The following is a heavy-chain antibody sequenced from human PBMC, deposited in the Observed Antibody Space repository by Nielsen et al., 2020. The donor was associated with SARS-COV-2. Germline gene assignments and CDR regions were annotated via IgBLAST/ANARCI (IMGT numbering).Heavy chain of an antibody. CDR1: GFTFSSYG. CDR3: ARGGSGWYFSQFDY. CDR2: ISYDGSNK. Sequence: GESLKISCAASGFTFSSYGMHWVRQAPGKGLEWVAVISYDGSNKYYADSVKGRFTISRDNSKNTLYLQMNSLRAEDTAVYYCARGGSGWYFSQFDYWGQGTLVTVSS. J-gene: IGHJ4*02. V-gene: IGHV3-30*19. D-gene: IGHD6-19*01.